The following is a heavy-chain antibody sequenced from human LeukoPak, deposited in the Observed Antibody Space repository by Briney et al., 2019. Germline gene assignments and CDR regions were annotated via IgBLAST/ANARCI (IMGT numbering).Heavy chain of an antibody. J-gene: IGHJ6*03. CDR2: ISSSGSTI. CDR3: AELGITMIGGV. CDR1: GFSFSSYS. Sequence: GGSLRLSCAASGFSFSSYSMNWVRQAPGKGLEWVSYISSSGSTIYYADSVKGRFTNSRDNAKSSVYLQMNSLRAEDTDVYYCAELGITMIGGVWGKGATVTMSS. D-gene: IGHD3-10*02. V-gene: IGHV3-48*04.